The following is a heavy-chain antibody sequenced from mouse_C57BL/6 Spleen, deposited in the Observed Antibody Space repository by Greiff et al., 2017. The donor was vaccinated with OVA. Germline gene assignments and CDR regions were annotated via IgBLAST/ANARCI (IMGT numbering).Heavy chain of an antibody. CDR1: GYTFTSYW. V-gene: IGHV1-61*01. CDR2: IYPSDSET. D-gene: IGHD1-1*01. J-gene: IGHJ2*01. Sequence: QVQLQQPGAELVRPGSSVKLSCKASGYTFTSYWMDWVKQRPGQGLEWIGNIYPSDSETHYNQKFKDKATLTVDKSSSTAYMQLSSLTSEDSAFYCCARALITTVVDDCWGQGTTLTVSS. CDR3: ARALITTVVDDC.